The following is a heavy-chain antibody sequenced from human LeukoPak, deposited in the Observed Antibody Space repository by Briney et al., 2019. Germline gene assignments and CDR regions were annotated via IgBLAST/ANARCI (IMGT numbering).Heavy chain of an antibody. D-gene: IGHD3-16*02. Sequence: GGSLRLSCAASGFTFSSYSMNWVRQAPGKGLEWVSYISSSSSTIYYADSVKGRFTISRDNAKNSLDLQMNSLRAEDTAVYYCARAHHRRVYDYVWGSYPYWGQGTLVTVSS. CDR2: ISSSSSTI. J-gene: IGHJ4*02. CDR3: ARAHHRRVYDYVWGSYPY. CDR1: GFTFSSYS. V-gene: IGHV3-48*01.